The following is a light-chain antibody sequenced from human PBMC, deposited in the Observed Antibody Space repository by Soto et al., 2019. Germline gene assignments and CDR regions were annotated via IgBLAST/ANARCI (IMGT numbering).Light chain of an antibody. J-gene: IGLJ2*01. V-gene: IGLV1-44*01. CDR1: DSNIGSTA. Sequence: VLTQPPSVSATPGQGVTLSCSGGDSNIGSTAVNWYQQVPGTAPKLLIYSSNQRPSGVPDRISGSKSGTSASLAISGLQSEDEADYYCAAWDDDLHVWLFGGGTKLTVL. CDR2: SSN. CDR3: AAWDDDLHVWL.